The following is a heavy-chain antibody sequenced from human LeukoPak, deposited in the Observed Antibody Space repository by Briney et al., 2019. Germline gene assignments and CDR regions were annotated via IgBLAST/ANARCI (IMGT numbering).Heavy chain of an antibody. D-gene: IGHD3-22*01. J-gene: IGHJ4*02. CDR2: ISGSSSHT. Sequence: GGSLRLSCVVSGFTFSDYYMNWIRQAPGKGLELLSYISGSSSHTLYADSVKGRFTISRDNTKNSLYLQMNTLRAEDTAVYYCARFELDSGGYASNFDSWGQGTLVTVSS. V-gene: IGHV3-11*06. CDR3: ARFELDSGGYASNFDS. CDR1: GFTFSDYY.